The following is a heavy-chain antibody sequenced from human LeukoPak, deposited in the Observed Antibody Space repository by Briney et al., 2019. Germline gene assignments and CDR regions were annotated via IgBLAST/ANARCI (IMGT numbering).Heavy chain of an antibody. D-gene: IGHD3-10*01. CDR2: ISYDGSNK. J-gene: IGHJ4*02. V-gene: IGHV3-30*03. CDR1: GFTFSSYG. CDR3: TRGSGTYSLGGY. Sequence: GRSLRLSCAASGFTFSSYGMHWVRQAPGKGLEWVAFISYDGSNKYYADSVKGRFTISRDNSKNTLNLQMNSLRAEDTAVYYCTRGSGTYSLGGYWGQGTLVTVSS.